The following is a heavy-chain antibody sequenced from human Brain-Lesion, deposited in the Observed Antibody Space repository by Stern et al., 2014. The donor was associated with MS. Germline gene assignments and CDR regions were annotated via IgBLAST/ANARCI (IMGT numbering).Heavy chain of an antibody. CDR3: ATDLQQPLVDTFDI. V-gene: IGHV1-24*01. CDR2: FDPEDGES. J-gene: IGHJ3*02. D-gene: IGHD6-13*01. Sequence: VQLVESGAEVKKPGASVKVSCKVSGYTLTELSMHWVRQAPGKGLEGMGGFDPEDGESIYEQKFQGRVTMTEDTSTDTAYMELSSLRSEDTAIYYCATDLQQPLVDTFDIWGQGTMVTVSS. CDR1: GYTLTELS.